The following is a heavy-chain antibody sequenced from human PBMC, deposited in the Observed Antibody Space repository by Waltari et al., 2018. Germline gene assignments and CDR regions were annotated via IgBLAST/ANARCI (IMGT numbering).Heavy chain of an antibody. CDR3: ARDILTGYYTHYYGMDV. V-gene: IGHV4-61*02. CDR1: GGSISSGSYY. CDR2: IYTSGST. D-gene: IGHD3-9*01. Sequence: QVQLQESGPGLVKPSQTLSLTCTVSGGSISSGSYYWSWIRQPAGKGLEWIGRIYTSGSTNYIPSLKSRVTISVDTSKNQFSLKLSSVTAADTAVYYCARDILTGYYTHYYGMDVWGQGTTVTVSS. J-gene: IGHJ6*02.